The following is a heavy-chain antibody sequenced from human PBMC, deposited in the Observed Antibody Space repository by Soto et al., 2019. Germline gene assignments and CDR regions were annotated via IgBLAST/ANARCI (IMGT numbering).Heavy chain of an antibody. CDR3: AKDEEQWLVLYYYYYGMDV. D-gene: IGHD6-19*01. CDR1: GFTFSSYG. Sequence: GGSLRLSCAASGFTFSSYGMHWVRQAPGKGLEWVAVISYDGSNKYYADSVKGRFTISRDNSKNTLYLQMNSLRAEDTAVYYCAKDEEQWLVLYYYYYGMDVWGQGTTVTVSS. V-gene: IGHV3-30*18. CDR2: ISYDGSNK. J-gene: IGHJ6*02.